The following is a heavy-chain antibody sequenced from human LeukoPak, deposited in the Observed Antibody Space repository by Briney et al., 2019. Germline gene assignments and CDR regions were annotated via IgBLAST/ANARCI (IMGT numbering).Heavy chain of an antibody. CDR3: ARDRWGYSYGGD. CDR1: GFTFSSYE. CDR2: ISSSGSTI. Sequence: GGSLRLSCAASGFTFSSYEMNWVRQAPGKGLEWVSYISSSGSTIYYADSVKGRFTISRDNAKNSLYLQLNSLRAEDTAVYYCARDRWGYSYGGDWGQGTLVTVSS. V-gene: IGHV3-48*03. J-gene: IGHJ4*02. D-gene: IGHD5-18*01.